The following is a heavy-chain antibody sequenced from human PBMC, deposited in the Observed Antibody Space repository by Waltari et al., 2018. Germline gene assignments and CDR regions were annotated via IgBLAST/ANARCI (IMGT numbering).Heavy chain of an antibody. CDR2: ISTYNGFT. CDR1: GYTFDNYG. D-gene: IGHD2-15*01. V-gene: IGHV1-18*01. CDR3: ARLMRYCSGSTCYPGGWFDP. Sequence: QVQLVQSGGEVKKPGASVKVSCKTSGYTFDNYGITCARQAPGQGLEYLGWISTYNGFTNYAQKFQGRVTMTADTSSTTVSMELRSLRSDDTAVYYCARLMRYCSGSTCYPGGWFDPWGQGTLVTVSS. J-gene: IGHJ5*02.